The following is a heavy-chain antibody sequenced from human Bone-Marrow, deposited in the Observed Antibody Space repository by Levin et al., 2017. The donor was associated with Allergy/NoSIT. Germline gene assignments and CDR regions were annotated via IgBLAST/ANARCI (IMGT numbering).Heavy chain of an antibody. D-gene: IGHD3-3*01. CDR2: INPSSGGT. Sequence: ASVKVSCKASGYNFTGYYIYWVRQAPGQGLECMGWINPSSGGTKYTQTFQGRVTMTRDTSISTAYMELRRLRSDDTAVYYCARVEWVRFLDYYYGMDVWGQGTTVTVSS. J-gene: IGHJ6*02. V-gene: IGHV1-2*02. CDR3: ARVEWVRFLDYYYGMDV. CDR1: GYNFTGYY.